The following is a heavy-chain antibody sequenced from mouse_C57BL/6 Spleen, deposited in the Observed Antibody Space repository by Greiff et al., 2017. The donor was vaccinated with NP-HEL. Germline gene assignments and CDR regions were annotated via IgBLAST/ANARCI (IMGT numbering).Heavy chain of an antibody. J-gene: IGHJ4*01. CDR1: GYTFTSYG. CDR3: ARVEGLRRENAMDY. CDR2: IYPRSGNT. V-gene: IGHV1-81*01. Sequence: QVQLKESGAELARPGASVKLSCKASGYTFTSYGISWVKQRTGQGLEWIGEIYPRSGNTYYNEKFKGKATLTADKSSSTAYMELRSLTSEDSAVYFCARVEGLRRENAMDYWGQGTSVTVSS. D-gene: IGHD2-4*01.